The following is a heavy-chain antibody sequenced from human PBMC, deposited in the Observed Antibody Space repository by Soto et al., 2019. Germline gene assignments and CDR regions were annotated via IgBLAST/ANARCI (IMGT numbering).Heavy chain of an antibody. CDR1: GYTFTSYG. D-gene: IGHD1-20*01. CDR3: ARVPDPHLGITGPPGY. CDR2: ISAYNGNT. V-gene: IGHV1-18*01. Sequence: AAVKVYCKASGYTFTSYGISWVRPAPGQGLEWMGWISAYNGNTNYAQKLQGRVTMTTDTSTSTAYMELRSLRSDDTAVYYCARVPDPHLGITGPPGYWGQGTLVTVSS. J-gene: IGHJ4*02.